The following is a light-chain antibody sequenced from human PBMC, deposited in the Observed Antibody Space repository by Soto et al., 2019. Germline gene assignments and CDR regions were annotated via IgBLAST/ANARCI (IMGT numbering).Light chain of an antibody. Sequence: QSVLTQPDSVSGSPGQSITVSCTGNSSDIGGYKYVSWYRQYPGEAPKVIIYDVSDRPSGVSNRFSGSKSGTTASLTISGLQTEDEVVIHCRSCASSIPVVVFGSWSMV. V-gene: IGLV2-14*03. J-gene: IGLJ1*01. CDR2: DVS. CDR1: SSDIGGYKY. CDR3: RSCASSIPVVV.